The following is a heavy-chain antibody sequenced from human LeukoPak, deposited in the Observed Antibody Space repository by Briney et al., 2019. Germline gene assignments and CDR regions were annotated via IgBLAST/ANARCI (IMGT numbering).Heavy chain of an antibody. CDR3: ATAATGDDAFDI. Sequence: SQTLSLTCTVSGGSISSGGYYWSWIRQHPGKGLEWIGYIYYSGSTYYNPSLKSRVTISVDTSKNQFSLKLSSVTAADTAVYYCATAATGDDAFDIWGQGTMASVSS. D-gene: IGHD3-16*01. V-gene: IGHV4-31*03. J-gene: IGHJ3*02. CDR1: GGSISSGGYY. CDR2: IYYSGST.